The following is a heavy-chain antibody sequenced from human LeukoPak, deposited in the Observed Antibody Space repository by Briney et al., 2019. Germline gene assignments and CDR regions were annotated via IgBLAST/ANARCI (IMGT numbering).Heavy chain of an antibody. CDR1: GYTFTNYD. CDR3: ARERRPDAFDI. CDR2: MNPHSGNT. Sequence: ASVKVSCKASGYTFTNYDISWVRQATGQGLEWMGWMNPHSGNTGYAQKFQGRVTMTRNTSISTAYMELSSLKSEDTAVYYCARERRPDAFDIWGQGTMVTVSS. V-gene: IGHV1-8*01. J-gene: IGHJ3*02.